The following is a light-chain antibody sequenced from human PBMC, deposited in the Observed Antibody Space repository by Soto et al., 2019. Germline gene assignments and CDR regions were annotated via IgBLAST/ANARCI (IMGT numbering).Light chain of an antibody. Sequence: DIQMTQSPSSVSASVGDRVTLTCRASEDISTWLVWYQQKAGRAPRLLIYAASSLQRGVPSRFRGSGSGTHFTLTITSLQPEDFATYYCQQANTIPLSFGQGTQVEF. CDR3: QQANTIPLS. J-gene: IGKJ1*01. V-gene: IGKV1-12*01. CDR1: EDISTW. CDR2: AAS.